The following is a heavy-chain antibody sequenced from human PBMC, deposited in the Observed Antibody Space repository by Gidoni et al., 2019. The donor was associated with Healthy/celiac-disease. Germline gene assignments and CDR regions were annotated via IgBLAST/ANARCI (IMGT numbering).Heavy chain of an antibody. J-gene: IGHJ4*02. Sequence: QVQLQQWGAGLVKPSETLSLTCAVYGGSFSGYYWSWIRQPPGKGLEWIGEINHSGSTNYNPSLKSRVTISVDTSKNQFSLKLSSVTAADTAVYYCARKHPSDYWGQGTLVTVSS. CDR3: ARKHPSDY. V-gene: IGHV4-34*01. CDR2: INHSGST. CDR1: GGSFSGYY.